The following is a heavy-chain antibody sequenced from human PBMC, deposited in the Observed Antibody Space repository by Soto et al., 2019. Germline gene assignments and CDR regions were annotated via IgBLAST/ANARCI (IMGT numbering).Heavy chain of an antibody. J-gene: IGHJ4*02. D-gene: IGHD3-22*01. CDR1: GFTFSSYA. V-gene: IGHV3-64*01. CDR2: ISSYGGST. Sequence: EVQLVESGGGLVQPGGSLRLSCAASGFTFSSYAMHWVRQAPGKGLEYVSAISSYGGSTYYANSVKARFTISRDNSKTTLYLPMGSLRAEDMAVYYCARDPDSSGYYYFDYWGQGTLVTVSS. CDR3: ARDPDSSGYYYFDY.